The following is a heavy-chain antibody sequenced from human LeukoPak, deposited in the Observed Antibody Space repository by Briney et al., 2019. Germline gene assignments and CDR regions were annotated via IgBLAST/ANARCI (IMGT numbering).Heavy chain of an antibody. J-gene: IGHJ4*02. V-gene: IGHV1-18*01. CDR1: DYTFTSYG. Sequence: ASVKVSCKASDYTFTSYGISWVRQAPGQGLEWMGWISAYNGNTNYAQKLQGRVTMTTDTSTSTAYMELRSLRSDDTAVYYCARHPEGQLLFDYWGQGTLVTVSS. CDR2: ISAYNGNT. D-gene: IGHD1-26*01. CDR3: ARHPEGQLLFDY.